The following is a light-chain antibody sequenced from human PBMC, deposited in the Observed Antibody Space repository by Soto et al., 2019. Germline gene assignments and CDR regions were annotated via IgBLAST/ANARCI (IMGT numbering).Light chain of an antibody. V-gene: IGKV3-11*01. CDR2: DAS. Sequence: EIVLTQSPATLSLSPGERATLSCRASQSVRSYLAWYQQKPGQAPRLLIYDASNRATGIPARFSGSVSGTDFTLTITSLEPEDFAVYYCQQRSNWPSTFGGGTKVEIK. J-gene: IGKJ4*01. CDR1: QSVRSY. CDR3: QQRSNWPST.